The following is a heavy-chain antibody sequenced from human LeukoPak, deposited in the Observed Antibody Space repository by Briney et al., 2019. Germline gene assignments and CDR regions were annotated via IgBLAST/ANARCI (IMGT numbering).Heavy chain of an antibody. Sequence: NPSETLSLTCTASGGSISSYYRSWIRQPPGKGLEWVGYIYYSGSTNYNPSLKSRVTISVDTSKNQFSLKLSSVTAADTAVYYCASSSGSYTGSFDYWGQGTLVTVSS. V-gene: IGHV4-59*08. D-gene: IGHD1-26*01. CDR2: IYYSGST. CDR1: GGSISSYY. CDR3: ASSSGSYTGSFDY. J-gene: IGHJ4*02.